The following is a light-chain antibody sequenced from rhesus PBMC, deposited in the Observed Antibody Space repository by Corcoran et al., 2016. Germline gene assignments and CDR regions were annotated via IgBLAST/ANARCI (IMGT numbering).Light chain of an antibody. CDR3: QVWDISSDHDV. CDR1: KIGSEA. CDR2: SDS. V-gene: IGLV3-44*01. Sequence: SSDLTQPPSVSVSPGQTARITCGGDKIGSEAVHWYQQKPPRAPVLVIYSDSERPSGIPERFSGSKSGNTATLTISGVEAGDEADDYCQVWDISSDHDVFGSGTKLTVL. J-gene: IGLJ6*01.